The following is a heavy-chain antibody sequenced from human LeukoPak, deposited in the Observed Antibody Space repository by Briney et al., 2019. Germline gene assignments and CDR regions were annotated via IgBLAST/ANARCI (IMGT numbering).Heavy chain of an antibody. D-gene: IGHD4-23*01. CDR1: GFTFSSYD. V-gene: IGHV3-64*01. CDR2: ISSNGGKT. J-gene: IGHJ4*02. Sequence: GGSLRLSCAASGFTFSSYDMHWVRQAPGKGLEYVSTISSNGGKTNYANSVKGRFTISRDNSKNTLYLQMNSLRAEDTAVYYCARDRLRWPKIDYWGQGTLVTVSS. CDR3: ARDRLRWPKIDY.